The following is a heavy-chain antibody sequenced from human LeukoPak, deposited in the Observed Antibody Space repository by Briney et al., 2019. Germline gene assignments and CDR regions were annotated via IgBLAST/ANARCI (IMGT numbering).Heavy chain of an antibody. J-gene: IGHJ4*02. CDR3: ASDPPYTSSSAW. Sequence: SVTVSCKASGFTFTSTAVQWVRQARGQRLEWIGWILVGSGNTNYAQMFQERVTLTWDVSTSTAYMVLSSLRSEDTAIYYCASDPPYTSSSAWWGQGTLVTVSS. CDR1: GFTFTSTA. V-gene: IGHV1-58*01. D-gene: IGHD2-2*01. CDR2: ILVGSGNT.